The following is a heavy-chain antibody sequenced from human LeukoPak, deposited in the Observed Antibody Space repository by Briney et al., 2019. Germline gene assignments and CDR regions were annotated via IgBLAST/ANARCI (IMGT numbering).Heavy chain of an antibody. D-gene: IGHD4-17*01. V-gene: IGHV3-23*01. Sequence: PGGSLRFSCAASGFTFSSYAMSWVRQAPGMRLEWVSGFSASDGGRYYADSVKGRFTISRDNSKSTLYLQMNSLSAEDTAVYYCAKRSVTTPGYYYYMDVWGKGTTVTVSS. CDR1: GFTFSSYA. CDR3: AKRSVTTPGYYYYMDV. CDR2: FSASDGGR. J-gene: IGHJ6*03.